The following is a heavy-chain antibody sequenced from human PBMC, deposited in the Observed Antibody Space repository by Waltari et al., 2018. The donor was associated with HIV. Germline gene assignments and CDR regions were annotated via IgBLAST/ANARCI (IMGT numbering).Heavy chain of an antibody. J-gene: IGHJ5*02. D-gene: IGHD4-17*01. CDR2: INPNSGGT. CDR3: ARVGMTTVTTSWFDP. V-gene: IGHV1-2*06. Sequence: QVQLVQSGAEVKKPGASVKVSCKASGYTFTGYYMHWVRQAPGQGLEWMGRINPNSGGTNYAQKFQGRVSMTRDTSISTAYMELSRLRSDVTAVYYCARVGMTTVTTSWFDPWGQGTLVTVSS. CDR1: GYTFTGYY.